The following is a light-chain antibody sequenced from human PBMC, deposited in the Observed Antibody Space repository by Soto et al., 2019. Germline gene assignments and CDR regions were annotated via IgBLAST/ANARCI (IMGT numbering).Light chain of an antibody. CDR2: AAS. V-gene: IGKV1-5*01. Sequence: DIQVTQSTSSLSASVGDRVTITCRASQSISSWLAWYQQKPGKAPKPLIYAASTLQSGVPSRFSGSGSGTEFTLIISSLQSEDFATYYCQQYYNYPLTFGGGTKVDIK. J-gene: IGKJ4*01. CDR3: QQYYNYPLT. CDR1: QSISSW.